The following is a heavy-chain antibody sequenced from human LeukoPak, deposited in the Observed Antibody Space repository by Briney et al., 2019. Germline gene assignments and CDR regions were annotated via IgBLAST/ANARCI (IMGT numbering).Heavy chain of an antibody. CDR2: ISSSSSYI. Sequence: KPGGSLRLSCAASGFTFSSYSMNWVRQAPGKGLEWVSSISSSSSYIYYADSVKGRFTISRDNAKNSLYLQMNSLRAEDTAVYYRARDRLAANNWFDPWGQGTLVTVPS. J-gene: IGHJ5*02. CDR1: GFTFSSYS. V-gene: IGHV3-21*01. D-gene: IGHD6-25*01. CDR3: ARDRLAANNWFDP.